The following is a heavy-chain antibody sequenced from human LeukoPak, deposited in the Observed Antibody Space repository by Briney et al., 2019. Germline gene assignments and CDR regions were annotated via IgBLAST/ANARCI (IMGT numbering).Heavy chain of an antibody. D-gene: IGHD3-22*01. CDR1: GLTFDDYA. CDR3: AKDSSGYYYVFQH. J-gene: IGHJ1*01. Sequence: GGSLRLSCAASGLTFDDYAMHWVRQAPGKGLEWVSLISGDGGSTYYGDSVKGRFTISRDNSKNSLYLQMNSLGTEDTALCYCAKDSSGYYYVFQHWGQGTLVTVSS. V-gene: IGHV3-43*02. CDR2: ISGDGGST.